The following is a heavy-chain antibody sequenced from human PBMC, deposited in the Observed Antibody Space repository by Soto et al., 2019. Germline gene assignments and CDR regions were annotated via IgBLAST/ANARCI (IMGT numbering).Heavy chain of an antibody. CDR2: IKQGGSEK. Sequence: GGSLRLSCAASGFTFSSYWMSWVRQAPGKGLEWVANIKQGGSEKYYVDSVKGRFTISRDNAKNSLYLQMNSLRAEDTAVYYCAREGGDDFWDYMDVWGKGTTVTVSS. CDR3: AREGGDDFWDYMDV. V-gene: IGHV3-7*01. CDR1: GFTFSSYW. D-gene: IGHD3-3*01. J-gene: IGHJ6*03.